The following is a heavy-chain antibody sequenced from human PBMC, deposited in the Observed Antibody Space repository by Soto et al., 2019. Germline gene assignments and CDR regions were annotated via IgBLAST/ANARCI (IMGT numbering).Heavy chain of an antibody. V-gene: IGHV3-11*06. CDR2: IWSGGSCT. J-gene: IGHJ5*02. CDR1: GFTFSDYD. Sequence: AVGSLRLSCAASGFTFSDYDMRWVRQAPGKGLEWVAFIWSGGSCTDYADSVKGRFTISRDNSKNSLYLQMYNLRDEDTAVYYCLRCSSTSCWGEFDHWGQGTLVTVSS. CDR3: LRCSSTSCWGEFDH. D-gene: IGHD2-2*01.